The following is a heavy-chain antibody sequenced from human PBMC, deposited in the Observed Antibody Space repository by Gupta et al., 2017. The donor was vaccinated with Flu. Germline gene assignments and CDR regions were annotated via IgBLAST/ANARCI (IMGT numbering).Heavy chain of an antibody. D-gene: IGHD2-21*01. Sequence: SCAASPLTVSTNYINWVLQAPGKGLEWVPVILNVANARYAAAVRGRFTISIDDSKNTLHLQMNSLRVDATAVYYCARDLPSGGMGDGGQGTLVTVSS. V-gene: IGHV3-53*01. CDR2: ILNVANA. CDR3: ARDLPSGGMGD. CDR1: PLTVSTNY. J-gene: IGHJ4*02.